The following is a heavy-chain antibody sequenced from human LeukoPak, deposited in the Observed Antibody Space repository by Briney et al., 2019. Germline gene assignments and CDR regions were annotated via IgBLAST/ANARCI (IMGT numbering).Heavy chain of an antibody. CDR3: ARDAIAARPLDY. J-gene: IGHJ4*02. CDR1: GFTFSSYS. D-gene: IGHD6-6*01. V-gene: IGHV3-21*05. CDR2: ISSSSSYI. Sequence: GGSLRLSCAASGFTFSSYSMNWVRQAPGKGLEWVSYISSSSSYIYYAGSVKGRFTISRDDAKNSLYLQMNSLRAEDTAVYYCARDAIAARPLDYWGQGTLVTVSS.